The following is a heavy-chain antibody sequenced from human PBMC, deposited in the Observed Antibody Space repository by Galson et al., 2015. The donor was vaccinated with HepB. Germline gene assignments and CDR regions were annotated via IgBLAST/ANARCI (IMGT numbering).Heavy chain of an antibody. D-gene: IGHD3-22*01. J-gene: IGHJ5*02. Sequence: SLRLSCAASGFTFSDYYMSWVRQAPGKGLEWVSGISESDGTTYYADSVKGRFTISRDNSKNILYLQMNSLRVDDTAVYYCAKGGPGRITMMINRSLGFDPWGQGTLVIVSS. CDR1: GFTFSDYY. V-gene: IGHV3-23*01. CDR2: ISESDGTT. CDR3: AKGGPGRITMMINRSLGFDP.